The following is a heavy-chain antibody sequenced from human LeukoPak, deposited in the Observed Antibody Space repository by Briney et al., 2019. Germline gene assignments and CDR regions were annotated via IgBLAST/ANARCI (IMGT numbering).Heavy chain of an antibody. J-gene: IGHJ3*01. CDR2: TSGSTRYI. D-gene: IGHD3-9*01. CDR1: GLTLSSHT. V-gene: IGHV3-21*01. Sequence: GGSLRLSCAASGLTLSSHTMSWVRQAPGKGLEWVSSTSGSTRYIYYADSVKGRFTISRDNAENSLYLQMDSLRAEDTAVYYCARTPLVYDAFDLWGQGTMVTVSS. CDR3: ARTPLVYDAFDL.